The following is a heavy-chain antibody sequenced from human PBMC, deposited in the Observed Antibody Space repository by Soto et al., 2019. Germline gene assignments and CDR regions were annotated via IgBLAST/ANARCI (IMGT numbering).Heavy chain of an antibody. J-gene: IGHJ4*02. Sequence: SVKVSCKASGGTFSSYAISWVRQAPGQGLEWMGGIIPIFGTANYAQKFQGRVTIAADESTSTAYMELSSLRSEDTAVYYCARGAYYYDSSGYYYDYWGQGTLVTVSS. D-gene: IGHD3-22*01. CDR2: IIPIFGTA. V-gene: IGHV1-69*13. CDR1: GGTFSSYA. CDR3: ARGAYYYDSSGYYYDY.